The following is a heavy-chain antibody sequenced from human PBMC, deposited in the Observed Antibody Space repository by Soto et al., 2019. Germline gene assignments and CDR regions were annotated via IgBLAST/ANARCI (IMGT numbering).Heavy chain of an antibody. V-gene: IGHV1-18*01. Sequence: VASVKVSCKASGYTFTSYGISWVRQAPGQGLEWMGWISAYNGNTNYAQKLQGRVNMTTDTSTSTAYMELRSLRSDETAVYYCARDTWADSSVEDAFDIWGQGTMVTVSS. CDR2: ISAYNGNT. CDR1: GYTFTSYG. CDR3: ARDTWADSSVEDAFDI. J-gene: IGHJ3*02. D-gene: IGHD6-6*01.